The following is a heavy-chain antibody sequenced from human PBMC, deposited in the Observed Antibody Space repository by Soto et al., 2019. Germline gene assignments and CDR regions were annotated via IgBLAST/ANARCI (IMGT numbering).Heavy chain of an antibody. V-gene: IGHV1-2*04. Sequence: ASVKVSCKASGYTFIDYYIHWVRLAPGQGLEWMGWIKPNSGDTKYAQKFQGWVTMTRDTSIRTAYMELSRLRSDDTAIYYCARGYGGLGTYVFCCYGLGVWRQGIRVRVSS. CDR1: GYTFIDYY. CDR3: ARGYGGLGTYVFCCYGLGV. J-gene: IGHJ6*02. D-gene: IGHD3-10*01. CDR2: IKPNSGDT.